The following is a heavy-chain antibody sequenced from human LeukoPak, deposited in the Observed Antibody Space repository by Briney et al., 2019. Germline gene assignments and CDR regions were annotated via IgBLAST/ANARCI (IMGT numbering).Heavy chain of an antibody. CDR2: IYYSGTS. CDR3: ARRGGITGTTGY. D-gene: IGHD1-20*01. Sequence: PSETLSLTCTVSGGSISSTIYFWDWIRQPPGEGLEWIAAIYYSGTSYYNPSLKSRVTISVDTSKNQFSLKLRSVTAADTAIYYCARRGGITGTTGYWGQGTLVTVSS. CDR1: GGSISSTIYF. V-gene: IGHV4-39*01. J-gene: IGHJ4*02.